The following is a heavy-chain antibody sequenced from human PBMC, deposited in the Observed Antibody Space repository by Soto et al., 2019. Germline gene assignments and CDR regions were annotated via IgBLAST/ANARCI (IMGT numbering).Heavy chain of an antibody. CDR1: GFTFSSYS. CDR3: ARGVPGYRGYVFFDY. Sequence: EVQLVESGGGLVKPGGSLRLSCAASGFTFSSYSMNWVRQAPGQGLEWVSSISSSSSYIYYADSVKGRFTISGDNAKNSLYLQMNSLRAEDTAVYYCARGVPGYRGYVFFDYWGQGTLGTGSS. CDR2: ISSSSSYI. D-gene: IGHD5-12*01. J-gene: IGHJ4*02. V-gene: IGHV3-21*01.